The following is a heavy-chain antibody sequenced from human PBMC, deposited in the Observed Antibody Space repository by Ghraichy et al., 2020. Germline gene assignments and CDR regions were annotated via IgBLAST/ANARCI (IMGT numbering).Heavy chain of an antibody. Sequence: SETLSLTCTVSGRSISRSSYYWRWIRQPPGKGLEWIGSIYYSGSTFRNPSLKSRVTISVDTSKNQFSLRLTSVTAADTAVYYCARHVADSSWYSYYFDYWGQGTPFTDCS. CDR3: ARHVADSSWYSYYFDY. CDR2: IYYSGST. J-gene: IGHJ4*02. CDR1: GRSISRSSYY. V-gene: IGHV4-39*01. D-gene: IGHD3-22*01.